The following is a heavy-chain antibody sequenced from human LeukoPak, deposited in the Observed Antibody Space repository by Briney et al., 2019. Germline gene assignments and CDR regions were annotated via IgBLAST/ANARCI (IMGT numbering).Heavy chain of an antibody. CDR2: IYYSGST. V-gene: IGHV4-59*01. J-gene: IGHJ5*02. CDR3: ARLTGYSSESWFDP. CDR1: GGSISSYY. Sequence: SETLSLTCTVSGGSISSYYWSWIRQPPGTGLEWIGYIYYSGSTNYNPSLKSRVTISVHTSTNQFSLKLSSVTAADTAVYHCARLTGYSSESWFDPWGQGTLVTVSS. D-gene: IGHD3-9*01.